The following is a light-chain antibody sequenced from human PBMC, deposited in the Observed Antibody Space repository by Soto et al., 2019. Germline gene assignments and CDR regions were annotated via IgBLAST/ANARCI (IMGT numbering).Light chain of an antibody. V-gene: IGKV1-8*01. Sequence: AIRMTQSPSSLSASTGDRVTITCRASQGISSYLAWYQQKPGKAPKLLIYAASTLQSGVPSRFSCSGSGTDFTLTVSCLPSEDFATYYCQQYYSYPLTFGGWTKVQIK. CDR1: QGISSY. CDR3: QQYYSYPLT. CDR2: AAS. J-gene: IGKJ4*02.